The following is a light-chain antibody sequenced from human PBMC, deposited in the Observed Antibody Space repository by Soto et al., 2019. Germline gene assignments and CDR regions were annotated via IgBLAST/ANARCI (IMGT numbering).Light chain of an antibody. V-gene: IGKV1-33*01. J-gene: IGKJ3*01. Sequence: DIQMTQSPSSLYASVGDTVRITCQASHGIPHYLNWYQQNPGKAPRLLISAASTLEAGVPSRFTGGCSGTHFTFTSSSRQPQDPSIYYFQHYDGFPLHFGPGTTLAIK. CDR1: HGIPHY. CDR3: QHYDGFPLH. CDR2: AAS.